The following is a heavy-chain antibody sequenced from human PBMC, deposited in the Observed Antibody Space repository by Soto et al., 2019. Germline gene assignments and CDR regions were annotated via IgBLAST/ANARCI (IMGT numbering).Heavy chain of an antibody. J-gene: IGHJ6*02. Sequence: GGSLRLSCAASGFTFSSYAMSWVRQAPGKGLEWVSAISGSGGSTYYADSVKGRFTISRDNSKNTLYLQMNSLRAEDTAVYYCAKVIGYCSGGSCYTGYYYYGMDVWGQGTTVTVSS. D-gene: IGHD2-15*01. CDR2: ISGSGGST. V-gene: IGHV3-23*01. CDR3: AKVIGYCSGGSCYTGYYYYGMDV. CDR1: GFTFSSYA.